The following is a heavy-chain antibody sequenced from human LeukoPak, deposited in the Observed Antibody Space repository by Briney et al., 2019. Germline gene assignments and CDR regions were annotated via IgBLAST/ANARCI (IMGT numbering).Heavy chain of an antibody. CDR3: ARDAPGITMIVVVITTRGMDV. CDR2: ISAYNGNT. Sequence: GASVKVSCKASGYTFTSYDINWVRQAPGQGLEWMGWISAYNGNTNYAQKLQGRVTMTTDTSTSTAYMELRSLRSDDTAVYYCARDAPGITMIVVVITTRGMDVWGQGTTVTVSS. CDR1: GYTFTSYD. D-gene: IGHD3-22*01. J-gene: IGHJ6*02. V-gene: IGHV1-18*01.